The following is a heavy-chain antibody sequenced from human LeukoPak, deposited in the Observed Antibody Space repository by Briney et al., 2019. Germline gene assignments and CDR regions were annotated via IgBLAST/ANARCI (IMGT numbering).Heavy chain of an antibody. CDR3: ATRSGYYLWYFDY. D-gene: IGHD3-22*01. CDR2: ISGSGGST. CDR1: GFTFSDYY. V-gene: IGHV3-23*01. J-gene: IGHJ4*02. Sequence: GGSLRLSCAASGFTFSDYYMSWIRQAPGKGLEWVSAISGSGGSTYYADSVKGRFTISRDNSKNTLYLQMNSLRAEDTAVYYCATRSGYYLWYFDYWGQGTLVTVSS.